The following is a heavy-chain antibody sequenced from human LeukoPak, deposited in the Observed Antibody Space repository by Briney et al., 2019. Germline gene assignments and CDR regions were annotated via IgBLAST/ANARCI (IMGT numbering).Heavy chain of an antibody. CDR3: ARQLDYGGFGAFGI. V-gene: IGHV5-51*01. CDR1: GCPFTNYW. J-gene: IGHJ3*02. CDR2: VYPGDSDT. D-gene: IGHD4-23*01. Sequence: GASLQISCKGSGCPFTNYWIHWVRQMPGQGLEWMGNVYPGDSDTRYSPSFQGQVTISADKSITTTYLQWNSLKASDTAIYYCARQLDYGGFGAFGIWGQGTMVTVSS.